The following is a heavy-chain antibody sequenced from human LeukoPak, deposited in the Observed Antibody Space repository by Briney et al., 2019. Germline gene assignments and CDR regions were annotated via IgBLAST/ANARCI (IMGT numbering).Heavy chain of an antibody. CDR2: IYTSGST. Sequence: PSETLSLTCTVSGGSISSYYWSWIRQPAGKGLEWIGRIYTSGSTNYNPSLKSRVTMSVDTSKNQFSLKLSSVTAADTAVYYCAREALVNVVVPAAIRYYYYGMDVWGQGTTVTVSS. D-gene: IGHD2-2*02. J-gene: IGHJ6*02. V-gene: IGHV4-4*07. CDR3: AREALVNVVVPAAIRYYYYGMDV. CDR1: GGSISSYY.